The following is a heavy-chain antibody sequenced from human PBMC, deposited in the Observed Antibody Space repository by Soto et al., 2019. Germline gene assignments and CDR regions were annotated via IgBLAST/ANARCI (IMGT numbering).Heavy chain of an antibody. CDR2: IYYSGST. Sequence: QVQLQEPGPGLVKPSQTLSLTCTVSGGSISSGGYYWSWIRQHPGKGLEWIGYIYYSGSTYYNPSLKSRVTLAVDTSKNRFSLKLSSVSAADTAVYYCARWVGATSFDYWGQVALVTVSS. CDR1: GGSISSGGYY. V-gene: IGHV4-31*03. CDR3: ARWVGATSFDY. J-gene: IGHJ4*02. D-gene: IGHD1-26*01.